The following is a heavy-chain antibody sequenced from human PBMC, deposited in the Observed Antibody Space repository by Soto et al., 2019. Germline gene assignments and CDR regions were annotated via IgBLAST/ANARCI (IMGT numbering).Heavy chain of an antibody. CDR1: GFTFSHYG. CDR2: IWYDGSNK. Sequence: QVQLVESGGGVVQPGRYLRLSCAASGFTFSHYGMHWVRQAPGKGLEWVAVIWYDGSNKYYADSVKGRFTISRDNSKNTLFLQMNSLRAEDTAVYYCAKDYDSSGWTFGWGQGTLVSVSS. CDR3: AKDYDSSGWTFG. V-gene: IGHV3-33*06. J-gene: IGHJ4*02. D-gene: IGHD3-22*01.